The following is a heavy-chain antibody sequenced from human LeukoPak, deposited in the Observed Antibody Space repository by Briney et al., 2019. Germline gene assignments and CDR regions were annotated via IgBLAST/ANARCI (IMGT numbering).Heavy chain of an antibody. Sequence: PGGSLRLSCAASGFTFSSYSMNWVRQAPGKGLEWVSSISSSSSYIYYADSVKGRFTISRDNAKNSLYLQMNSLRAEDTAVYYCARDQGEEDYFDYWGQGTLVTVSS. CDR1: GFTFSSYS. V-gene: IGHV3-21*01. J-gene: IGHJ4*02. CDR3: ARDQGEEDYFDY. D-gene: IGHD3-10*01. CDR2: ISSSSSYI.